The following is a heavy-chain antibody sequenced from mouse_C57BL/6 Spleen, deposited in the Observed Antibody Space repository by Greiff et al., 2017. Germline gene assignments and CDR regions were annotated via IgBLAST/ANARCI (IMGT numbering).Heavy chain of an antibody. CDR2: IDPSDSET. V-gene: IGHV1-52*01. CDR3: AAFTTVVAGDWYFDV. J-gene: IGHJ1*03. D-gene: IGHD1-1*01. Sequence: QVQLQQPGAELVRPGSSVKLSCKASGYTFTSYWMHWVKQRPIQGLEWIGNIDPSDSETHYNQKFKDKATLTVDKSSSTAYMQLSSLTSEASAVYYCAAFTTVVAGDWYFDVWGTGTTVTVSS. CDR1: GYTFTSYW.